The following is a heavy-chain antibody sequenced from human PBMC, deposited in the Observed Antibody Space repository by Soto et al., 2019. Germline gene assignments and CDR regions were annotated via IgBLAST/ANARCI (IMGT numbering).Heavy chain of an antibody. CDR3: ARDGDYDYFYGMDI. CDR2: IFYNVGD. CDR1: FGPMRGYC. V-gene: IGHV4-59*01. J-gene: IGHJ6*02. Sequence: LQESVPGLVKASETLSLSCSVSFGPMRGYCWSWIRKPPGKGLEWIANIFYNVGDKYNPSLRRRVTIAVDKSKNNFTLSLTSVTHADTADYYCARDGDYDYFYGMDIWGQGTTVTVS. D-gene: IGHD7-27*01.